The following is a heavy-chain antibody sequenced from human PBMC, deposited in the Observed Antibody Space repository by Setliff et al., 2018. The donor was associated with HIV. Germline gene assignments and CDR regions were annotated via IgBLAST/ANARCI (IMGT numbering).Heavy chain of an antibody. V-gene: IGHV4-34*01. CDR3: ARVSITYWYSIPRDYYYYMDV. Sequence: ASETLSLTCAVYGGSFSDNYWRWIRQSPGKGLEWIGEINHSGSTNYNPSPKTRVTLSVDTSKNQFSLKVSSVTAADTAVYYCARVSITYWYSIPRDYYYYMDVWGEGTTVTVSS. CDR1: GGSFSDNY. CDR2: INHSGST. D-gene: IGHD2-8*02. J-gene: IGHJ6*03.